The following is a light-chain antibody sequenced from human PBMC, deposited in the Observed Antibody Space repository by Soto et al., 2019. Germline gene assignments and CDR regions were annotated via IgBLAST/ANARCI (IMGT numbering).Light chain of an antibody. CDR3: QSYDSSKFV. J-gene: IGLJ1*01. CDR2: DDN. Sequence: NFMLTQPHSVSESPGKTVTISCTRSSGSIASNSVQWYQQRPGSAPTTVIYDDNQRPSGVPDRFSGSIDSSSTSASLTISGLKTVDEADYYCQSYDSSKFVFGTGTKVTVL. CDR1: SGSIASNS. V-gene: IGLV6-57*04.